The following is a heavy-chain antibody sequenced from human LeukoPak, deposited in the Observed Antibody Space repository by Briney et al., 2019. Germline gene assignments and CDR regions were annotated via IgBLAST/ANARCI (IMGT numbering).Heavy chain of an antibody. CDR1: GYTFTGYY. CDR3: ARGRVSYYYGSGSYYIWAFDI. J-gene: IGHJ3*02. V-gene: IGHV1-2*02. CDR2: INPNSGGT. D-gene: IGHD3-10*01. Sequence: ASVKVSCKASGYTFTGYYMHWVRQAPGQGLEWMGWINPNSGGTNYAQKFQGRVTMTRDTSISTAYMELSRLRSDDTAVYYCARGRVSYYYGSGSYYIWAFDIWGQGTMVTVSS.